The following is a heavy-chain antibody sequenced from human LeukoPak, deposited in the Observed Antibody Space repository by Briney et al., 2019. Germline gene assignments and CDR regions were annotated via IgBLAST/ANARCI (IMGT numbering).Heavy chain of an antibody. D-gene: IGHD6-6*01. CDR1: GYTFTGYY. CDR3: NAYSSSPDDAFDI. Sequence: ASVKVSCKASGYTFTGYYMHWVRQAPGQGLEWMGWINPNSGGTSYAQKFQGRVTMTRDTSISTAYMELSRLRSDDTAVYYCNAYSSSPDDAFDIWGQGTMVTVSS. J-gene: IGHJ3*02. CDR2: INPNSGGT. V-gene: IGHV1-2*02.